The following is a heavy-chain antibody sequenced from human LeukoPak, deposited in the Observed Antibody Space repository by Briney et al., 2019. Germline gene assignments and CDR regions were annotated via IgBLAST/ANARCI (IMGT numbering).Heavy chain of an antibody. J-gene: IGHJ4*02. CDR2: IHTSGRT. Sequence: PSETLSLTCTVSGGSISSGSYYWSWIRQPAGKGLEWIGRIHTSGRTNHNPSLKSRVTISVDTSKNQFSLKLSSVTAADTAVYYCARVPSYFFDSSAFSPFFDYWGQGTLVTVSS. CDR1: GGSISSGSYY. CDR3: ARVPSYFFDSSAFSPFFDY. D-gene: IGHD3-22*01. V-gene: IGHV4-61*02.